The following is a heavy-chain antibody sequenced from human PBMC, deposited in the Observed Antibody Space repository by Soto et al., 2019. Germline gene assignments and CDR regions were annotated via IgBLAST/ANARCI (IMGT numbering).Heavy chain of an antibody. Sequence: PGGSLRLSCAASGFTFSDYYMSRICQAPGKGLEWVSYISSSGSTIYYADSVKGRFTISRDNAKNSLYLQMNSLRAEDTAVYYCARDSEYSNRVNYYYYYMDVWGKGTTVTVSS. D-gene: IGHD4-4*01. V-gene: IGHV3-11*01. CDR1: GFTFSDYY. CDR2: ISSSGSTI. J-gene: IGHJ6*03. CDR3: ARDSEYSNRVNYYYYYMDV.